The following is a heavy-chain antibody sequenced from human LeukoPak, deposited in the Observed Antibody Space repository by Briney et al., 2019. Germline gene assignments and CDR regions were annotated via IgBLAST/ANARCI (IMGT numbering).Heavy chain of an antibody. D-gene: IGHD5-24*01. CDR1: GFTLSSYV. J-gene: IGHJ3*02. CDR2: ISGSSGST. CDR3: TKVRLTRWDSAFDI. Sequence: GGSLRLSCAASGFTLSSYVMNWVRQAPGKGLEWKGLEWVSTISGSSGSTYYADSVKGRFTISRDNSKNTLYLQMNSLRAEDTAVYYCTKVRLTRWDSAFDIWGQGTMVTVPS. V-gene: IGHV3-23*01.